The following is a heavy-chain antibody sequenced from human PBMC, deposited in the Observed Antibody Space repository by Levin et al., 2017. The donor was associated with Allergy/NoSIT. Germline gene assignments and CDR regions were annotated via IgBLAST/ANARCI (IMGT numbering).Heavy chain of an antibody. CDR3: ARMGRGLSYFDY. CDR2: IDWDDDK. D-gene: IGHD2/OR15-2a*01. J-gene: IGHJ4*02. CDR1: GFSLSTSGMC. Sequence: QTLSLTCTFSGFSLSTSGMCVSWIRQPPGKALEWLARIDWDDDKYYSTSLKTRLTISKDTSKNQVVLTMTNMDPVDTATYYCARMGRGLSYFDYWGQGTLVTVSS. V-gene: IGHV2-70*11.